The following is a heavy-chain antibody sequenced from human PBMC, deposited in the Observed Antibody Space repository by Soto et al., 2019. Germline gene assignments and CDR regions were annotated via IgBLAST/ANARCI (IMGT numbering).Heavy chain of an antibody. CDR3: ARAPYTSSLLFYLDY. CDR1: GYTFTYYH. CDR2: INPYGGDT. J-gene: IGHJ4*02. D-gene: IGHD2-15*01. V-gene: IGHV1-46*01. Sequence: QVQLVQSGAEVKKPGASVKVSCKASGYTFTYYHVHWVRQAPGQGLEWMGIINPYGGDTTYAQKFQGRVAMTRDTSTSTVYMELSSLRSEDTALYYCARAPYTSSLLFYLDYWGQGTLVTVSS.